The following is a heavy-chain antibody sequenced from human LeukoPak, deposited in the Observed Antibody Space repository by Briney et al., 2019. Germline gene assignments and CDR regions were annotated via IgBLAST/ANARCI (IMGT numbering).Heavy chain of an antibody. CDR2: IYHSGRT. Sequence: PSGTLSLTCAVSGYSISSGYYWGWIRQPPGKGLEWIGSIYHSGRTYYNSSLKSRVTISVDTSKNQFSLKLSSVTAADTAVYYCARQRLMHYDFFDYWGQGTLVTVSS. CDR3: ARQRLMHYDFFDY. D-gene: IGHD3-3*01. CDR1: GYSISSGYY. V-gene: IGHV4-38-2*01. J-gene: IGHJ4*02.